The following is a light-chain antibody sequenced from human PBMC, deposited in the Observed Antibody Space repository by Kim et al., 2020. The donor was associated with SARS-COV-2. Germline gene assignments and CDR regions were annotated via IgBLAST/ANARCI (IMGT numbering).Light chain of an antibody. V-gene: IGLV2-14*03. CDR3: TSHTVPNILL. CDR2: EVS. Sequence: QSALTQAASVSGSPGQSITIPCTGTSSDIGTYTHVSWYRQDPGKAPKLMIYEVSERASGVSNRFAGSKSGNTASLTISGPQAEDEADYYCTSHTVPNILLFGGGTQLTVL. CDR1: SSDIGTYTH. J-gene: IGLJ3*02.